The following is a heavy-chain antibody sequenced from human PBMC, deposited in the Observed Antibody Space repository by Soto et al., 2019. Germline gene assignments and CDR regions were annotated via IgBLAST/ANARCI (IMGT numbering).Heavy chain of an antibody. D-gene: IGHD5-18*01. Sequence: QVQLVQSGAEVKKPGASVKVSCKASGYTFTSYGISWVRQAPGQGLEWMGWISAYNGNTNYAQKLQGRVTMTTDTSTSTAYRERRSLRSDDTAVYYCAREGSERYRYGYVVIDYWGQGTLVTVSS. V-gene: IGHV1-18*01. J-gene: IGHJ4*02. CDR1: GYTFTSYG. CDR3: AREGSERYRYGYVVIDY. CDR2: ISAYNGNT.